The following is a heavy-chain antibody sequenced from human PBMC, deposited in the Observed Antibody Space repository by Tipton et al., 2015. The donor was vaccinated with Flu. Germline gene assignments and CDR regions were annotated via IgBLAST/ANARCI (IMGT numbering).Heavy chain of an antibody. Sequence: SLRLSCAASGFTFSSYAMHWVRQAPGKGLEWVAVISYDGSNKYYADSVKGRFTISRDNSKNTLYLQMNSLRAEDTAVYYCAREGRLLRGGGLDAFDIWGQGTMVTASS. CDR3: AREGRLLRGGGLDAFDI. CDR2: ISYDGSNK. J-gene: IGHJ3*02. CDR1: GFTFSSYA. D-gene: IGHD2-15*01. V-gene: IGHV3-30*04.